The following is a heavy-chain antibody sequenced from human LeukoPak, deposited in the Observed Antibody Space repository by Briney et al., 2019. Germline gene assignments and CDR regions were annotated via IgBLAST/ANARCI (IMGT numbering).Heavy chain of an antibody. Sequence: SETLSLTCSASGVSISSYDRSWVRQPPGKGLEWVGYIYYSGSTNYNAYLRSGGTISVDTSKHQFSLKLSSLAAADMAVYYCAKAVVVVTTRLGPFDLWGQGTMVTVSS. J-gene: IGHJ3*01. V-gene: IGHV4-59*08. D-gene: IGHD3-22*01. CDR2: IYYSGST. CDR1: GVSISSYD. CDR3: AKAVVVVTTRLGPFDL.